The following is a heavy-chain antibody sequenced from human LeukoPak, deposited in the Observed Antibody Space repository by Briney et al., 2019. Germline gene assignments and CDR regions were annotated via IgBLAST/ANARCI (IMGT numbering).Heavy chain of an antibody. CDR3: ARGNYDILTHDY. CDR1: GGSISSYY. Sequence: SETLSLTCTVSGGSISSYYWSWIRQPPGKGLEWIGYIYYSGSTNYNPPLKSRVTISVDTSKNQFSLKLSSVTAADTAVYYCARGNYDILTHDYWGQGTLVTVSS. CDR2: IYYSGST. J-gene: IGHJ4*02. V-gene: IGHV4-59*01. D-gene: IGHD3-9*01.